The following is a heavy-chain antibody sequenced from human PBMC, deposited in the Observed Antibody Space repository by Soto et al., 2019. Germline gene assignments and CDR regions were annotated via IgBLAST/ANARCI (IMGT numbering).Heavy chain of an antibody. J-gene: IGHJ3*02. V-gene: IGHV3-33*01. Sequence: QVQLVESGGGVVQPGRSLRLSCAASGFTFSSYGMHWVRQAPGKGLEWVAVIWYDGSNKYYADSVKGRFTISRDNSKNTLYLQMNSLRAEDTAVYYCAREGSGDSGYDLIVVAPDRTGAFDIWGQGTMVTVSS. CDR2: IWYDGSNK. D-gene: IGHD5-12*01. CDR3: AREGSGDSGYDLIVVAPDRTGAFDI. CDR1: GFTFSSYG.